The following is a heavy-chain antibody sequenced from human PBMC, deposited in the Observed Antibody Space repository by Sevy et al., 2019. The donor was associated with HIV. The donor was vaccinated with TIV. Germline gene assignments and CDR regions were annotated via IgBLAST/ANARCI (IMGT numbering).Heavy chain of an antibody. CDR1: GGSFSGYY. J-gene: IGHJ5*02. Sequence: SETLSLTCAVYGGSFSGYYWSWIRQPPGKGLEWTGEINHSGSTNYNPSLKSRVTISVDTSKNQFSLKLSSVTAADTAVYYCARARRITMDRGVIIVSGWFDPWGQGTLVTVSS. CDR2: INHSGST. V-gene: IGHV4-34*01. D-gene: IGHD3-10*01. CDR3: ARARRITMDRGVIIVSGWFDP.